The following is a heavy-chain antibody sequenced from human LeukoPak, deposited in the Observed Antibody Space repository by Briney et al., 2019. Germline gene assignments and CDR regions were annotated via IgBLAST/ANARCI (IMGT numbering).Heavy chain of an antibody. CDR1: GFTFSRYS. CDR2: ISGSSSYI. D-gene: IGHD3-22*01. V-gene: IGHV3-21*04. CDR3: AKAIHGYYYDSSGYYRN. J-gene: IGHJ4*02. Sequence: PGGSLRLSCAASGFTFSRYSMNWVRQAPGKGLEWVSSISGSSSYIYYADSVKGRFTISRDNSKNTLYLQMNSLRAEDTAVYYCAKAIHGYYYDSSGYYRNWGQGTLVTVSS.